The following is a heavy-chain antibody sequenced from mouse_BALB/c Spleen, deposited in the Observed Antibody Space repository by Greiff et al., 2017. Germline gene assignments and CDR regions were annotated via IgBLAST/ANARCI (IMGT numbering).Heavy chain of an antibody. CDR3: ARALPYYFDY. CDR1: GFTFTDYY. D-gene: IGHD5-5*01. Sequence: DVHLVESGGGLVQPGGSLRLSCATSGFTFTDYYMSWVRQPPGKALEWLGFIRNKANGYTTEYSASVKGRFTISRDNSQSILYLQMNTLRAEDSATYYCARALPYYFDYWGQGTTLTVSS. J-gene: IGHJ2*01. CDR2: IRNKANGYTT. V-gene: IGHV7-3*02.